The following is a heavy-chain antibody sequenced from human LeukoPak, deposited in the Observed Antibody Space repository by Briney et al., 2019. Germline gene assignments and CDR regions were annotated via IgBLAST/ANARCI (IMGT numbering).Heavy chain of an antibody. D-gene: IGHD3-3*01. CDR3: ASTYYDFWSGYRPLDV. CDR1: GFTFSDYY. V-gene: IGHV3-11*04. CDR2: ISSSGSTI. J-gene: IGHJ6*04. Sequence: PGGSLRLSCVASGFTFSDYYMSWIRQAPGKGLEWVSYISSSGSTIYYADSVKGRFTISRDNAKNSLYLQMNSLRAEDTAVYYCASTYYDFWSGYRPLDVWGKGTTVTVSS.